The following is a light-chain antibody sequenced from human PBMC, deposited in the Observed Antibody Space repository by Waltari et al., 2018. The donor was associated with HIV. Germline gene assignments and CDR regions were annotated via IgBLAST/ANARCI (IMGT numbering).Light chain of an antibody. CDR3: LLSYSGPHVV. CDR1: TGAVTSGHY. V-gene: IGLV7-46*01. Sequence: QAVVTQEPSLTVSPGGTVTLTCGSSTGAVTSGHYPYWFQQKPGQAPRTLIYDTSNKHSWTPARFSGSLLGGKAALTLSGAQPEDEAEYYCLLSYSGPHVVFGGGTKL. J-gene: IGLJ2*01. CDR2: DTS.